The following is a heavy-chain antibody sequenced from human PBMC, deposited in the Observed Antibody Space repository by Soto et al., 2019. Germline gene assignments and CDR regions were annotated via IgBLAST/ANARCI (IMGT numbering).Heavy chain of an antibody. Sequence: SETLSLTCTVSGGSISSGGYYWSWIRQHPGKGLEWIGYIYYSGSTYYNPSLKSRVTISVGTSKNQFSLKLSSVTAADTAVYYCARGEAPINQLPMYYFDYWGQGTLVTSPQ. D-gene: IGHD2-2*01. J-gene: IGHJ4*02. CDR1: GGSISSGGYY. CDR3: ARGEAPINQLPMYYFDY. V-gene: IGHV4-31*03. CDR2: IYYSGST.